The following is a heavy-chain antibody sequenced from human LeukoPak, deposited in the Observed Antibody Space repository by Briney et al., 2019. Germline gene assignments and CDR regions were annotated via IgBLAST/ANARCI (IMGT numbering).Heavy chain of an antibody. Sequence: GGSLRLSCAASGFTFSSYSMNWVRQAPGKGLEWVSYISSSSSTIYYADSVKGRFTISRDNAKNSLYLQMNSLRAEDTAVYYCARDRSLSSGYYYGYWGQGTLVTVSS. CDR2: ISSSSSTI. CDR1: GFTFSSYS. J-gene: IGHJ4*02. V-gene: IGHV3-48*04. D-gene: IGHD3-22*01. CDR3: ARDRSLSSGYYYGY.